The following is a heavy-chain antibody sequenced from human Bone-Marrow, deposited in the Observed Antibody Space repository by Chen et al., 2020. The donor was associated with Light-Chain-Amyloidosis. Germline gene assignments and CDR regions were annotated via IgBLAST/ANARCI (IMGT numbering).Heavy chain of an antibody. V-gene: IGHV4-39*07. CDR2: IYYSGST. Sequence: QLQLQESGPGLVKPSETLSLTCTVSGGSISSSSYYWGWIRQPPGKGLEGIGSIYYSGSTYYNPSLKSRVTISVDTSKNQFSLKLSSVTAADTAVYYCARQTGIAAAGTPPHAFDIWGQGTMVTVSS. D-gene: IGHD6-13*01. CDR1: GGSISSSSYY. CDR3: ARQTGIAAAGTPPHAFDI. J-gene: IGHJ3*02.